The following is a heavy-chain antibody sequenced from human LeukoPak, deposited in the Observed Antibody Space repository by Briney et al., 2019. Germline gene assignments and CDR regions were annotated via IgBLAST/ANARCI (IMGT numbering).Heavy chain of an antibody. CDR3: ARAREPALYYFDY. CDR1: GFTFSSYS. D-gene: IGHD1-26*01. Sequence: PGGSLRLSCAASGFTFSSYSMNWVRQAPGKGLEWVSSISSSSSYIYYADSVKGRFTISRDNAKNSLYLQMNSLRAEDTAVYYCARAREPALYYFDYWGQGTLVTVSS. CDR2: ISSSSSYI. V-gene: IGHV3-21*01. J-gene: IGHJ4*02.